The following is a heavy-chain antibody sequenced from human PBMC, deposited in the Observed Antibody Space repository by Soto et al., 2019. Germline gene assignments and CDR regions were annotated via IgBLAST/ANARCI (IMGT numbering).Heavy chain of an antibody. CDR2: IVVGSGNT. D-gene: IGHD2-15*01. V-gene: IGHV1-58*02. CDR3: AAAPDIVVVVAASDAFDI. J-gene: IGHJ3*02. Sequence: QMQLVQSGPEVKKPGTSVKVSCKASGFTFTSSAMQWVRQARGQRLAWIGWIVVGSGNTNYAQKFQERVTITRDMSTSTAYMELSSLRSEDTAVYYCAAAPDIVVVVAASDAFDIWGQGTMVTVSS. CDR1: GFTFTSSA.